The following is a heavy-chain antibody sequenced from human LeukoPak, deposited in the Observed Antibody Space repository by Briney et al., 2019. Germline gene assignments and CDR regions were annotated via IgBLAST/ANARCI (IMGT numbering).Heavy chain of an antibody. CDR2: IYYSGST. CDR3: ARLGALHDAFDV. V-gene: IGHV4-59*12. J-gene: IGHJ3*01. CDR1: GGSISGYY. Sequence: SETLSLTCTVSGGSISGYYWSWIRQPPGKGLEWIGYIYYSGSTKYSSSLKSRVTISVDTSNNQFSLRVTSLTAADTAVYYCARLGALHDAFDVWGQGTLVTVSS. D-gene: IGHD3-16*01.